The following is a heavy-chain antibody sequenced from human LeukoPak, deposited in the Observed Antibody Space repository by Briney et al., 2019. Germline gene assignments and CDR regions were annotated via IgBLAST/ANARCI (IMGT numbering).Heavy chain of an antibody. J-gene: IGHJ3*02. Sequence: GGSLRLSCAASGFTFSSNWMHWVRQAPGKGLVWVSRINSDGRTTTYADSVKGRSTISRDNAKNTLYLQMNSLRAEDTAVYYCARVHSNIVATIRAGGTFDIWGQGTMVTVSP. CDR2: INSDGRTT. CDR3: ARVHSNIVATIRAGGTFDI. V-gene: IGHV3-74*03. D-gene: IGHD5-12*01. CDR1: GFTFSSNW.